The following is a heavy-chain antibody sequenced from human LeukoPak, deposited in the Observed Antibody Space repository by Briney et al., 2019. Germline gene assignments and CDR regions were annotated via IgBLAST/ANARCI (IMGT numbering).Heavy chain of an antibody. Sequence: ASVKVSCKASGYTFTGYYMHWVRQAPGQGLEWMGRINPNSGGTNYAQKFQGRVTMTRDTSISTAYMELSSLRSEDTAVYYCARDQRNCSGGSCYPPNAFDIWGQGTMVTVSS. CDR1: GYTFTGYY. V-gene: IGHV1-2*06. CDR3: ARDQRNCSGGSCYPPNAFDI. CDR2: INPNSGGT. J-gene: IGHJ3*02. D-gene: IGHD2-15*01.